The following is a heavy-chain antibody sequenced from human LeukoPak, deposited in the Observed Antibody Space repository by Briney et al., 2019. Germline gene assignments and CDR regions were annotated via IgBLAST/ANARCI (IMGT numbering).Heavy chain of an antibody. CDR3: AAGVGATPATYYYYGTDV. V-gene: IGHV1-58*02. CDR1: GFTFTSSA. CDR2: IVVGSGNT. Sequence: SVKVSCKASGFTFTSSAMQWVRQARGQRLEWIGWIVVGSGNTNYAQKFQERVTITRDMSTSTAYMELSSLRSEDTAVYYCAAGVGATPATYYYYGTDVWGQGTTVTVSS. J-gene: IGHJ6*02. D-gene: IGHD1-26*01.